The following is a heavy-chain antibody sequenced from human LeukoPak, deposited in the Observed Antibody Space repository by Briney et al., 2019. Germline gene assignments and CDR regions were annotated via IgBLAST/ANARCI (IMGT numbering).Heavy chain of an antibody. Sequence: SVKVSCKASGGTFSSYAISWVRQAPGQGLEWMGGIIHIFGTANYAQNFQGRVTITTDESTSTAYMELSSLRSEDTAVYYCARDYYGSGSYWERYFDYWGQGTLVTVSS. D-gene: IGHD3-10*01. CDR3: ARDYYGSGSYWERYFDY. CDR1: GGTFSSYA. J-gene: IGHJ4*02. V-gene: IGHV1-69*05. CDR2: IIHIFGTA.